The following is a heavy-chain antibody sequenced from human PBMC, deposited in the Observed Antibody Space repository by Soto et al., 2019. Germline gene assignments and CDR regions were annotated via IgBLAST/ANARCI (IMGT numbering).Heavy chain of an antibody. CDR2: ISYDGSNK. D-gene: IGHD3-10*01. CDR3: AKRGYGSGSYYNLNWYFDL. J-gene: IGHJ2*01. V-gene: IGHV3-30-3*01. CDR1: GFTFSSYA. Sequence: QVQLVESGGGVVQPGRPLRLSCTASGFTFSSYAMHWVRQAPGKGLEWVAVISYDGSNKYYADSVKGRFTISRDNSKNTMYLQMNSLRAEDTAVYYCAKRGYGSGSYYNLNWYFDLWGRGTLVTVSS.